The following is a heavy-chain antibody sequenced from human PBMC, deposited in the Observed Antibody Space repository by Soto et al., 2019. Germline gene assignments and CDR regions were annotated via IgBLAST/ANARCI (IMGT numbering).Heavy chain of an antibody. V-gene: IGHV1-8*01. CDR3: ARLGYDFWSGYYTYYYYYYYMDV. J-gene: IGHJ6*03. Sequence: ASVKVSCKASGYTFTSYDINWVRQATGQGLEWMGWMNPNSGNTGYAQKFQGRVTMTRNTSISTAYMELSSLRSEDTAVYYCARLGYDFWSGYYTYYYYYYYMDVWGKGTTVTVSS. CDR2: MNPNSGNT. CDR1: GYTFTSYD. D-gene: IGHD3-3*01.